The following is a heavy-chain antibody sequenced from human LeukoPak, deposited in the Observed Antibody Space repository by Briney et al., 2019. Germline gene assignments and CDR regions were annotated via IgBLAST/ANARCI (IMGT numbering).Heavy chain of an antibody. CDR1: GGSISGDH. CDR3: ARRNDFGI. CDR2: IYYSGNT. Sequence: SETLTLTCTVSGGSISGDHWNWIRQPPGKGLEWIAYIYYSGNTNYNPSLKSRVTISVDTSKNQFSLKLNSVTAADTAVYYCARRNDFGIWGQGTMVTVSS. V-gene: IGHV4-59*08. J-gene: IGHJ3*02.